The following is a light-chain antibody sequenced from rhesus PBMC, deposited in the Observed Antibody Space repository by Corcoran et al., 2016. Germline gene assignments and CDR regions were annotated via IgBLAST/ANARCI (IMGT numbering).Light chain of an antibody. CDR2: KAS. V-gene: IGKV1-74*01. J-gene: IGKJ4*01. CDR3: QHGYGTPLT. CDR1: ENVNNY. Sequence: DIQMTQSPSSLSASVGDRVTITCRASENVNNYLHWYQQKPGKAPKLLIYKASTLQRGVPSRFSGSGSGTDYTFTNSSLQPEDVATYYCQHGYGTPLTFGGGTKVEIK.